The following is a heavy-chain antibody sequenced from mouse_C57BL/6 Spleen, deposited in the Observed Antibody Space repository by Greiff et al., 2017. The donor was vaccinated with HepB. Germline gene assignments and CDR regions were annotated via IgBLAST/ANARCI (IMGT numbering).Heavy chain of an antibody. J-gene: IGHJ1*03. CDR3: ARKVVAPFYWYFDV. Sequence: EVQRVESGGGLVKPGGSLKLSCAASGFTFSDYGMHWVRQAPEKGLEWVAYISSGSSTIYYADTVKGRFTISRDNAKNTLFLQMTSLRSEDTAMYYCARKVVAPFYWYFDVWGTGTTVAVSS. V-gene: IGHV5-17*01. CDR1: GFTFSDYG. CDR2: ISSGSSTI. D-gene: IGHD1-3*01.